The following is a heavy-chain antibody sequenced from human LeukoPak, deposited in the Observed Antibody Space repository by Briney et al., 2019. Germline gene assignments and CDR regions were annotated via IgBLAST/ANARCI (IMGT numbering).Heavy chain of an antibody. V-gene: IGHV4-38-2*02. CDR3: ARDRAGKGYFDY. Sequence: SETLSLTCAVSGYSISSGYYWGWIRQPPGKGLEWIGSIYHSGSTHYNPSLKSRVTISVDTSKNQFSLKLSSVTAADTAVYYCARDRAGKGYFDYWGQGTLVTVSS. J-gene: IGHJ4*02. CDR2: IYHSGST. CDR1: GYSISSGYY. D-gene: IGHD6-19*01.